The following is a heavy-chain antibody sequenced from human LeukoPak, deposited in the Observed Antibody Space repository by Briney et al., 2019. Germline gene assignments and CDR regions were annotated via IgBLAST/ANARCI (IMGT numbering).Heavy chain of an antibody. CDR1: SASISTYH. V-gene: IGHV4-59*08. J-gene: IGHJ4*02. Sequence: SETLSLTCTVSSASISTYHWTWIRHPPGKGLEGIGYINYSGSTNYNPSLKSRVTISIDTPKNQFSLKLTSVTAADTAVYYCARGRLWAWDYWGQGALVTVSS. CDR3: ARGRLWAWDY. CDR2: INYSGST. D-gene: IGHD4/OR15-4a*01.